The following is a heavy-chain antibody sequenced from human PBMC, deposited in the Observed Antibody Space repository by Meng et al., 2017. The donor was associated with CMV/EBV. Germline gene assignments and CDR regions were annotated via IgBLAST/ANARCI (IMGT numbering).Heavy chain of an antibody. Sequence: TLGSYAMGCVRQAPGKGLEWVSAISGSGGSTYYADSVKGRFTISRDNSKNTLYLQMNSLRAEDTAVYYCAKMTYYYDSSGYNYHYSYWGQGTLVTVSS. CDR3: AKMTYYYDSSGYNYHYSY. J-gene: IGHJ4*02. CDR2: ISGSGGST. CDR1: TLGSYA. D-gene: IGHD3-22*01. V-gene: IGHV3-23*01.